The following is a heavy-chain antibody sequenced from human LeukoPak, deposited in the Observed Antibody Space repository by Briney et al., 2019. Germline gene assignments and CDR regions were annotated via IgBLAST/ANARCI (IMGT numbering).Heavy chain of an antibody. D-gene: IGHD2-15*01. V-gene: IGHV3-30*04. CDR1: GFTFSSYA. Sequence: GSLRLSCAASGFTFSSYAMHWVRQAPGKGLEWVAVISYDGSNKYYADSVKGRFTISRDNSKNTLYLQMNSLRAEDTAVYYCASFSSGPTPFDYWGQGTLVTVSS. CDR2: ISYDGSNK. CDR3: ASFSSGPTPFDY. J-gene: IGHJ4*02.